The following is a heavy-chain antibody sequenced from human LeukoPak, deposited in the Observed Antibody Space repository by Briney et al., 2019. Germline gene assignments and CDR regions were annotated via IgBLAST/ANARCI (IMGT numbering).Heavy chain of an antibody. CDR2: IYYSGST. D-gene: IGHD6-13*01. V-gene: IGHV4-39*01. CDR1: GGSISSSSYY. Sequence: SSETLSLTCTVSGGSISSSSYYWGWIRQPPGKGLEWIGSIYYSGSTYYNPSLKSRVTISVDTSKNQFSLNLTSVTAADTAVYYCARHFSGAAAPLPFDYWGQGTLVTVSS. CDR3: ARHFSGAAAPLPFDY. J-gene: IGHJ4*02.